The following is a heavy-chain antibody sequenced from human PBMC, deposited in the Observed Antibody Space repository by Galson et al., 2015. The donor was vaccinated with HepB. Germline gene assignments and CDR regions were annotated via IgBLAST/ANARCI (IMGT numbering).Heavy chain of an antibody. CDR2: VVANGLST. V-gene: IGHV3-64D*06. J-gene: IGHJ4*02. CDR3: VKDLGLVGTIAYFDY. Sequence: SLRLSCAASGFSFSIYAMHWVRQAPGRGLEYVSAVVANGLSTYYADSVKGRFTISRDNSKKMLYLQMSSLRAEDTAVYYCVKDLGLVGTIAYFDYWGQGTLVTVSS. D-gene: IGHD5-12*01. CDR1: GFSFSIYA.